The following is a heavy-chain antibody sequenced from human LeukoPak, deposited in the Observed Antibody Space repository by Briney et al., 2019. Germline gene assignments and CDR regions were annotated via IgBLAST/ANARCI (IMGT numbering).Heavy chain of an antibody. CDR2: MSNSGSTI. Sequence: PGGSLRLSCAASGFSFSDYYMSWIRQAPGKGLEWVSYMSNSGSTIYYADSVKGRFTISRDNTKNSLYLQMNSLRAEDTAVYYCAVYCINGVCFGTIDYWGQGTLVTVSS. J-gene: IGHJ4*02. CDR1: GFSFSDYY. CDR3: AVYCINGVCFGTIDY. D-gene: IGHD2-8*01. V-gene: IGHV3-11*01.